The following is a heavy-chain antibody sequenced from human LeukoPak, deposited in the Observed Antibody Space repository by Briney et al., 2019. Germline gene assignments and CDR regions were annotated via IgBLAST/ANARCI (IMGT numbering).Heavy chain of an antibody. D-gene: IGHD6-19*01. CDR2: VYYRGNT. Sequence: QLQLQESGPGLVKPSETLSLTCTVSGSMSDYYWGWIRQPPGEGLEWIGTVYYRGNTYYTPSLKSRVTISVDTSKNQFSLRLSSVTAADTAVYYCARRVGYSSGWYEYWGQGTLVTVSS. J-gene: IGHJ4*02. V-gene: IGHV4-39*07. CDR1: GSMSDYY. CDR3: ARRVGYSSGWYEY.